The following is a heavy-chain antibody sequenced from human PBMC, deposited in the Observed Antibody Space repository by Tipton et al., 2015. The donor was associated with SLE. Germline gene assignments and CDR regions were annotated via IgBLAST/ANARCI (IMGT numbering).Heavy chain of an antibody. V-gene: IGHV3-30-3*01. D-gene: IGHD3-10*01. Sequence: QVQLVQSGGGVVQPGRSLRLSCAASGFTFSSYAMHWVRQAPGKGLEWVAVISYDGSNKYYADSVKGRFTISRDNAKNSLYLQMNSLRAEDTAVYYCASGWGFGELYPDDYWGQGTLVTVSS. CDR1: GFTFSSYA. J-gene: IGHJ4*02. CDR2: ISYDGSNK. CDR3: ASGWGFGELYPDDY.